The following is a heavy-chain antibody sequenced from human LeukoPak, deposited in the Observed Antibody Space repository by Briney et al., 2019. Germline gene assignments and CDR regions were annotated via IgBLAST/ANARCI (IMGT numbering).Heavy chain of an antibody. V-gene: IGHV3-23*01. CDR2: ISGGGGNT. J-gene: IGHJ4*02. D-gene: IGHD1-26*01. Sequence: PGGSLRLSCAASGFTFSSYAMSWVRQTPGKGLEWISTISGGGGNTNYADSVKGRFTISRDNSKNTLYLQMNSLRAKDTAVYYCAKGSGYSGTYYFDYWGQGTLVTVSS. CDR1: GFTFSSYA. CDR3: AKGSGYSGTYYFDY.